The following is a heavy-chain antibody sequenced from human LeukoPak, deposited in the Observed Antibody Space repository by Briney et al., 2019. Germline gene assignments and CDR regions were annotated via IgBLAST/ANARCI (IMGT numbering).Heavy chain of an antibody. CDR3: ARDFRAAMVSDWFDP. V-gene: IGHV1-2*02. D-gene: IGHD5-18*01. J-gene: IGHJ5*02. CDR1: GYTFTGYY. CDR2: INPNSGGT. Sequence: GASVKVSCEASGYTFTGYYMHWVRQAPGQGLEWMGWINPNSGGTNYAQKFQGRVTMTRDTSISTAYMELSRLRSDDTAVYYCARDFRAAMVSDWFDPWGQGTLVTVSS.